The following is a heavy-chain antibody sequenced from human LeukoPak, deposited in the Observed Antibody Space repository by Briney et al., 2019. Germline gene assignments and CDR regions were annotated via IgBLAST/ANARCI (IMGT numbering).Heavy chain of an antibody. J-gene: IGHJ5*02. CDR2: IKSKNVGGTT. V-gene: IGHV3-15*01. Sequence: PGGSLRLSCAASGFTFSSYAMSWVRQAPGKGLEWVGRIKSKNVGGTTDYAAPVKGRFTISRDDSKNTVYLKMNSLKIEDTAVYYCTSHAAFDPWGQGTLVTVSS. CDR1: GFTFSSYA. CDR3: TSHAAFDP.